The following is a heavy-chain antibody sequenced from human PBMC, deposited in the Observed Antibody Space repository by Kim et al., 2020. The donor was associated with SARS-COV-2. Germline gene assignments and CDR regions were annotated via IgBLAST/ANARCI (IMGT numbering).Heavy chain of an antibody. CDR1: GFTFSSYA. CDR2: ISGSGGST. Sequence: GGSLRLSCAASGFTFSSYAMSWVRQAPGKGLEWVSAISGSGGSTYYADSVKGRFTISRDNSKNTLYLQMNSLRAEDTAVYYCAKGGDYGSGSYYNFRHFDYWGQGTLVTVSS. V-gene: IGHV3-23*01. D-gene: IGHD3-10*01. CDR3: AKGGDYGSGSYYNFRHFDY. J-gene: IGHJ4*02.